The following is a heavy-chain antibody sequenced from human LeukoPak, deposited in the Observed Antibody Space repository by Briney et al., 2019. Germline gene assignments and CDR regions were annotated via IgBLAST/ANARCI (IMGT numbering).Heavy chain of an antibody. J-gene: IGHJ4*02. CDR3: ARVRCSSNSCFPDY. CDR2: IKQDGSDK. Sequence: GGSLRLSCAASGFTFSTYWMSWVRQAPGKGLEWVANIKQDGSDKYYVDSVKGRFTISRDTAKNSLFLQMNSPRAEDTAVYYCARVRCSSNSCFPDYWGQGTLVTVSS. D-gene: IGHD2-2*01. V-gene: IGHV3-7*01. CDR1: GFTFSTYW.